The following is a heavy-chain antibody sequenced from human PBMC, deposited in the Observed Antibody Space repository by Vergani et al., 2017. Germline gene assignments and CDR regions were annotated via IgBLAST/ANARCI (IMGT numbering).Heavy chain of an antibody. J-gene: IGHJ5*02. CDR1: GYSTSSGYY. CDR2: IYHSGST. V-gene: IGHV4-38-2*02. CDR3: ARVVAAAGTRGGWFDP. D-gene: IGHD6-13*01. Sequence: QVQLQESGPGLVKPSETLSLTCTVSGYSTSSGYYWGWIRQPPGKGLEWIGSIYHSGSTYYNPSLKRRVTISVDTSKNQFSLKLSRVTAADTAVYYCARVVAAAGTRGGWFDPWGQGTLVTVSS.